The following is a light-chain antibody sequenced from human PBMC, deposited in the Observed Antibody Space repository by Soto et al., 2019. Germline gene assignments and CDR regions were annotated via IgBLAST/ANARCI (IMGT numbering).Light chain of an antibody. J-gene: IGKJ4*01. CDR1: QGISTC. CDR2: AAS. CDR3: QQCGVAPFS. Sequence: DIQMTQSPSSLSASVGDRVTITCRASQGISTCFAWYQQKPGKVPKLLIYAASTLQSGVPYRFSGRGSGTDCTLTISSLQHEGVATCDCQQCGVAPFSFGGGLKVEI. V-gene: IGKV1-27*01.